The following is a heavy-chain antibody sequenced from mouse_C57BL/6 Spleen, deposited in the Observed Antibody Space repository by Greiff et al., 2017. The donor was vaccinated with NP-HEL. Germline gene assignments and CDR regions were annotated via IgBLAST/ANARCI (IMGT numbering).Heavy chain of an antibody. Sequence: EVKLVESGAELVRPGASVKLSCTASGFNIKDDYMHWVKQRPEQGLEWIGWIDPENGDTEYASKFQGKATITADTSSNTAYLQLSSLTSEDTAVYYCTTYPLWGAMDYWGQGTSVTVSS. J-gene: IGHJ4*01. CDR2: IDPENGDT. CDR3: TTYPLWGAMDY. D-gene: IGHD1-1*02. CDR1: GFNIKDDY. V-gene: IGHV14-4*01.